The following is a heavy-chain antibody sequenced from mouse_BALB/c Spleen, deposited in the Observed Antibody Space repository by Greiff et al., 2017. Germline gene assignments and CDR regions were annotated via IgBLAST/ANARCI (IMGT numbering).Heavy chain of an antibody. J-gene: IGHJ4*01. CDR1: GFTFSSYA. Sequence: EVKLVESGGGLVKPGGSLKLSCAASGFTFSSYAMSWVRQTPEKRLEWVASISSGGSTYYPDSVKGRFTISRDNARNILYQQMSSLRSEDTAMYYCARGYDYYAMDDWGQGTTVTVSS. V-gene: IGHV5-6-5*01. CDR3: ARGYDYYAMDD. CDR2: ISSGGST.